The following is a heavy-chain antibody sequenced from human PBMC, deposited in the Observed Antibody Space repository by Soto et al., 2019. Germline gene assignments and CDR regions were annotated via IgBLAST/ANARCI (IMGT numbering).Heavy chain of an antibody. CDR2: ISYDGSNK. D-gene: IGHD3-22*01. Sequence: GGSLRLSCAASGFTFSSYAMHWVRQAPGKGLEWVAVISYDGSNKYYADSVKGRFTISRDNSKNTLYLQMNSLRAEDTAVYYCARRGSADITMIVVALDYWGQGTLVTVSS. CDR3: ARRGSADITMIVVALDY. V-gene: IGHV3-30*04. J-gene: IGHJ4*02. CDR1: GFTFSSYA.